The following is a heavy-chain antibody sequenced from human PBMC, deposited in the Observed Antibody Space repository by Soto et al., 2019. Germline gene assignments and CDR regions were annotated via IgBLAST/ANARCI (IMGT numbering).Heavy chain of an antibody. Sequence: EVQLAESGGGMVQPGGSLRLSCVASGFTFSSYDMHWVRQAPGKGLEYVSSISSNGGTTYYGNSVKGRFTISRDNSQNTLYLQMGSLRTEDIAVYYCVRPVSGNYDYWGQGTLVTVSS. D-gene: IGHD1-7*01. J-gene: IGHJ4*02. V-gene: IGHV3-64*01. CDR3: VRPVSGNYDY. CDR2: ISSNGGTT. CDR1: GFTFSSYD.